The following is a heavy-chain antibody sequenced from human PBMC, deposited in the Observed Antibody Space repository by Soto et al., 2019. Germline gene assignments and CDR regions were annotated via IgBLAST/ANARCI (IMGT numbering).Heavy chain of an antibody. V-gene: IGHV1-8*01. J-gene: IGHJ5*02. CDR1: GYTFTSYD. CDR3: ARGRGYFSSTSCLGNWFDP. Sequence: QVQLVQSGAEVKKPGASVKVSCKASGYTFTSYDINWVRQATGQGLEWMGWMNPNSGNTGYAQKFQGRVTMTRNTSISTAYMELSSLRSEDTAVYYCARGRGYFSSTSCLGNWFDPCGQGTLVTVSS. CDR2: MNPNSGNT. D-gene: IGHD2-2*01.